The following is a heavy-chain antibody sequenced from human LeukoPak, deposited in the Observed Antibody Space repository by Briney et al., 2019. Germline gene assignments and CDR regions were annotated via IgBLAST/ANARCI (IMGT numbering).Heavy chain of an antibody. D-gene: IGHD3-22*01. J-gene: IGHJ4*02. V-gene: IGHV3-49*03. CDR3: TRDREYYYDSSGYYNFDY. CDR2: IRSKAYGGTT. Sequence: GGSLRLSCIASGFTFGDYAMSWFRQAQGKGLEWVGFIRSKAYGGTTEYAASVKGRFSISRDDSKSIAYLQMNSLKTEDTAVYYCTRDREYYYDSSGYYNFDYWGQGTLVTVSS. CDR1: GFTFGDYA.